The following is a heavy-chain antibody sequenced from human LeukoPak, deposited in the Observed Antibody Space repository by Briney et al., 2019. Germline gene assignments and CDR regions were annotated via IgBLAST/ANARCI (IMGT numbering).Heavy chain of an antibody. CDR1: GVSFSGYS. V-gene: IGHV4-34*01. CDR3: ARGRLLMWFAP. D-gene: IGHD3-16*01. CDR2: INHSGST. Sequence: SETLSLTCAVYGVSFSGYSWSWIRQPPGKGLEWIGEINHSGSTNYNPSLKIRATISVDTPKKHFSLKLSSVTDADTAVYYCARGRLLMWFAPWGQGTLVTVSS. J-gene: IGHJ5*02.